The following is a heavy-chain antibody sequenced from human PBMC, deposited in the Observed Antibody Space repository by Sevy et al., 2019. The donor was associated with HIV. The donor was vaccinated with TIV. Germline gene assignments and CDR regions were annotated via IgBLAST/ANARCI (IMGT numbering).Heavy chain of an antibody. V-gene: IGHV3-48*01. Sequence: GGSLRLSCAASGFTFSSYSMNWVRQAPGKGLEWVSYISSSSTIYYADSVKGRFTISRDNAKNSLYLQMNSLRAEDTAVYYCARLSGYSSSWSYFDYWDQGTLVTVSS. D-gene: IGHD6-13*01. CDR1: GFTFSSYS. CDR3: ARLSGYSSSWSYFDY. J-gene: IGHJ4*02. CDR2: ISSSSTI.